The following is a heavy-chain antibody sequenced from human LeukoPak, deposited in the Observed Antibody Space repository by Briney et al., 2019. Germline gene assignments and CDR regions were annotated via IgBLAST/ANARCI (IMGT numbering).Heavy chain of an antibody. CDR2: INHSGST. Sequence: SETLSLTCTVSGGSISSGGYYWSWIRQHPGKGLEWIGEINHSGSTNYNPSLKSRVTISVDTSKNQFSLKLSSVTAADTAVYYCARGPAAGYCGLWGQGTLVTVSS. CDR1: GGSISSGGYY. J-gene: IGHJ4*02. V-gene: IGHV4-31*03. D-gene: IGHD6-13*01. CDR3: ARGPAAGYCGL.